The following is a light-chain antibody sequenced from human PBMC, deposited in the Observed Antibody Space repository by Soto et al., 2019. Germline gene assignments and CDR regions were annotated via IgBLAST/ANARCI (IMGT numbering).Light chain of an antibody. CDR3: LLSYSGSRLYV. CDR1: TGAVTSGHY. Sequence: QAVVTQAPSLTVSPGGTVTLTCASSTGAVTSGHYLYWFQQKPGQAPRTLIYDTSNKHSWTPARFSGSLLGGKAALTLSGAQPEDEAEYYCLLSYSGSRLYVFGTGTKLTVL. J-gene: IGLJ1*01. V-gene: IGLV7-46*01. CDR2: DTS.